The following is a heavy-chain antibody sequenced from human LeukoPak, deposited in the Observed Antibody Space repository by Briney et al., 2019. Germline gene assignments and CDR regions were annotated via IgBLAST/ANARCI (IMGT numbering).Heavy chain of an antibody. D-gene: IGHD6-13*01. CDR3: ARDGGYSSSWSPSYYFDY. V-gene: IGHV3-21*01. CDR1: GFTFSSYC. CDR2: ISSRSTYI. J-gene: IGHJ4*02. Sequence: PGRSLRLSCAASGFTFSSYCMNWVRQAPGKGLEWVSSISSRSTYIYYADSVKGRFTISRDNAKNSLYLQMNSLRAEDTAVYYCARDGGYSSSWSPSYYFDYWGQGTLVTVSS.